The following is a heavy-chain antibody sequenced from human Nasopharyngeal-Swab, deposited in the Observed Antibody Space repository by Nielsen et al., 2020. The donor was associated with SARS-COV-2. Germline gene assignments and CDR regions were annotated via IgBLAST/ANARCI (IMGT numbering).Heavy chain of an antibody. Sequence: GGSLRLSCAASGFTFRSYAMHWVRQAPGKGLEWVAVISYDGSNKYYADSVKGRFTISRDNSKNTLYLQMNSMRAEDTAVYYCARTYSGSYWGAFDIWGQGTMVTVSS. CDR3: ARTYSGSYWGAFDI. CDR1: GFTFRSYA. J-gene: IGHJ3*02. V-gene: IGHV3-30-3*01. D-gene: IGHD1-26*01. CDR2: ISYDGSNK.